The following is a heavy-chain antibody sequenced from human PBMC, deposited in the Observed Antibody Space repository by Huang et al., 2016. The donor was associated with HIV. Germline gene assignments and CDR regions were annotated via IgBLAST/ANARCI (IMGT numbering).Heavy chain of an antibody. CDR3: ARGVYNVGRIDP. D-gene: IGHD2-21*01. CDR2: INNDGTTT. J-gene: IGHJ5*02. V-gene: IGHV3-74*01. Sequence: EVQLVESGGGLVQPGGSLRLSCIASGFTFSSYWMHWGGQGPGKGLGGVSRINNDGTTTNYAGSVRGRFIISRDNGKNTLYLQMNSLRGEDSAVYYCARGVYNVGRIDPWGQGTLVTVSS. CDR1: GFTFSSYW.